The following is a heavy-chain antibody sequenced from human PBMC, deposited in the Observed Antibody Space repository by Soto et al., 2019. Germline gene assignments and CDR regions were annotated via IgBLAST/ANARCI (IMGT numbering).Heavy chain of an antibody. CDR3: VRDFGSSSEGGMDV. CDR1: GFTFSSYA. CDR2: IYSGGIT. J-gene: IGHJ6*02. V-gene: IGHV3-53*01. D-gene: IGHD6-6*01. Sequence: GGSLRLSCAASGFTFSSYAMSWVRQAPGKGLEWVSVIYSGGITFYADSVKGRFTISRDNSKNTLYLQMNNLRGEDTAVYYCVRDFGSSSEGGMDVWGQGTTVTVS.